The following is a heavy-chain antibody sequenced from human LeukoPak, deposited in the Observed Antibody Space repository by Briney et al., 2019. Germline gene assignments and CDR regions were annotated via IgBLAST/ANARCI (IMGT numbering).Heavy chain of an antibody. V-gene: IGHV3-48*04. J-gene: IGHJ4*02. Sequence: PGGSLRLSCAASGFTFSSYAMSWVRQAPGKGLEWVSYISSSGSTIYYADSVKGRFTISRDNAKNSLYLQMNSLRAEDTAVYYCAREHYYDSSGPNDYWGQGTLVTVSS. CDR1: GFTFSSYA. CDR3: AREHYYDSSGPNDY. CDR2: ISSSGSTI. D-gene: IGHD3-22*01.